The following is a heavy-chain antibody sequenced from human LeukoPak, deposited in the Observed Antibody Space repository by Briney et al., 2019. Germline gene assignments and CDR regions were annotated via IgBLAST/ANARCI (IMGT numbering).Heavy chain of an antibody. CDR2: ISSSSSYI. CDR3: ARDMDYYGSGSPIFDH. V-gene: IGHV3-21*01. CDR1: RFTFSSYW. Sequence: PGGSLRLSCAASRFTFSSYWMHWVRQAPGKGLEWVSSISSSSSYIYYADSVKGRFTISRDNAKNSLYLQMNSLRAEDTAVYYCARDMDYYGSGSPIFDHWGQGTLVTVSS. J-gene: IGHJ4*02. D-gene: IGHD3-10*01.